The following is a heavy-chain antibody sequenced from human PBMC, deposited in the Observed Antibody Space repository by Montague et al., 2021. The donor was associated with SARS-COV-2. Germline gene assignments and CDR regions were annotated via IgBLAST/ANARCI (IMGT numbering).Heavy chain of an antibody. Sequence: RLSRSASGFIFSSYEMNWVRQAPGKGLEWISYISSSGGGSTKHYTDSVKGRFTISRDNAKNSLYLQMNSLRVEDTAIYYCARDRDWDDWCGMDVWGQGTTVTVSS. J-gene: IGHJ6*02. CDR1: GFIFSSYE. CDR3: ARDRDWDDWCGMDV. D-gene: IGHD2-21*01. CDR2: ISSSGGGSTK. V-gene: IGHV3-48*03.